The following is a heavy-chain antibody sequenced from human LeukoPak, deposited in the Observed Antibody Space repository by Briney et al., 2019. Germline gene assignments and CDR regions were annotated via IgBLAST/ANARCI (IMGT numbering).Heavy chain of an antibody. D-gene: IGHD1-26*01. CDR2: NSDSSHI. CDR3: AKDPGGANLLGAFDI. V-gene: IGHV3-21*01. CDR1: GFTFHIYA. Sequence: GGSLRLSCAASGFTFHIYAMNWVRQAPGKGLEWVSSNSDSSHIYYADSVKGRFTISRDNSKNTLYLQMNSLRAEDTAVYYCAKDPGGANLLGAFDIWGQGTMVTVSS. J-gene: IGHJ3*02.